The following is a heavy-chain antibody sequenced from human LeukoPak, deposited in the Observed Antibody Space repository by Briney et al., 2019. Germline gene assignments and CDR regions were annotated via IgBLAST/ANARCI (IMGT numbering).Heavy chain of an antibody. D-gene: IGHD3-22*01. CDR2: IYYSGST. Sequence: TSETLSLTCTVSGGSISSYYWSWIRQPPGKGLEWIGYIYYSGSTNYNPSLKSRVTISVDTSKNQFSLKLSSVTAADTAVYYCARGGRGYPFDYWGQGTLVTVSS. J-gene: IGHJ4*02. V-gene: IGHV4-59*01. CDR3: ARGGRGYPFDY. CDR1: GGSISSYY.